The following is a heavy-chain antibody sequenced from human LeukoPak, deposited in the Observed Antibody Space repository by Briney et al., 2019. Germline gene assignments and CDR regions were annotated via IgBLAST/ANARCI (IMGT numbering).Heavy chain of an antibody. V-gene: IGHV3-23*01. Sequence: PGGSLRLSCEASGFTFSSYAMSWVRQAPGQGLEWVSAISGGGGSTYYADSVKGRFTISRDNSKNTLYLQMNSLRAEDTAVYYCAKDLLVNDYWGQGTLVTVSS. D-gene: IGHD3-22*01. CDR3: AKDLLVNDY. CDR2: ISGGGGST. J-gene: IGHJ4*02. CDR1: GFTFSSYA.